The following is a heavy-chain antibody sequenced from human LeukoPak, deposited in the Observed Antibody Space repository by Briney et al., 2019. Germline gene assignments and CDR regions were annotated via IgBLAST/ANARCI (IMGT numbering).Heavy chain of an antibody. CDR3: AREAQGAFDI. CDR1: GFTFSSYS. CDR2: IGGSSSSV. J-gene: IGHJ3*02. Sequence: GGSLRLSCAASGFTFSSYSMNWVRQAPGKGLEWVSSIGGSSSSVYHADSVKGRFSTSRDNAKRSLYLQMNSLRVEDTAVYYCAREAQGAFDIWGQGTMVTVSS. V-gene: IGHV3-21*01.